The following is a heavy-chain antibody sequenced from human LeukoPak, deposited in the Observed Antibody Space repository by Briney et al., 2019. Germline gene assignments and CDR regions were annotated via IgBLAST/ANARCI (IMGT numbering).Heavy chain of an antibody. CDR1: GYSISSGYY. Sequence: SETLSLTCSVSGYSISSGYYWGWLRQPPGKGLEWIAGIFHRGSAYYKSSLKSLVTISVDTSKNQICLKLSCVTAADTAVYYCARLFTKIVVHPSYYWGQGILMSVSS. CDR2: IFHRGSA. V-gene: IGHV4-38-2*01. CDR3: ARLFTKIVVHPSYY. D-gene: IGHD3-22*01. J-gene: IGHJ4*02.